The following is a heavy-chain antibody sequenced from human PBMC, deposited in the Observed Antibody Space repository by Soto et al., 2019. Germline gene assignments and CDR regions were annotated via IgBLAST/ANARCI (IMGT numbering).Heavy chain of an antibody. CDR3: ARDPPPPDY. CDR2: MNANSGNT. CDR1: GYTFTSYD. J-gene: IGHJ4*02. V-gene: IGHV1-8*01. Sequence: ASVKVSCKASGYTFTSYDVNWVRQSTGQGLEWMGWMNANSGNTNYAQKFQGRVTMTTDTSTSTAYMELRSLRSEDTAVYYCARDPPPPDYWGQGTLVTVSS.